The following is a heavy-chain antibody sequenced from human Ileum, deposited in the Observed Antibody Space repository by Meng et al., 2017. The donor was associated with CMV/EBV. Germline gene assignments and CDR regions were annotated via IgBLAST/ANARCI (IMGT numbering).Heavy chain of an antibody. V-gene: IGHV1-69*05. CDR1: GGTLNNYA. Sequence: VSCKASGGTLNNYAISWVRQAPGQGLEWVGGIIPMFGTASYAQKFQGRVTITTDESTRTSYMELSSLRFEDTAVYYCDLRRSGDDYWGQGTLVTVSS. CDR3: DLRRSGDDY. D-gene: IGHD2-21*01. J-gene: IGHJ4*02. CDR2: IIPMFGTA.